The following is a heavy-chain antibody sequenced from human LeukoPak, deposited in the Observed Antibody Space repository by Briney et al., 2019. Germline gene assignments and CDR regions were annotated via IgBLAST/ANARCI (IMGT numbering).Heavy chain of an antibody. D-gene: IGHD2-8*01. V-gene: IGHV3-23*01. CDR3: ASTFDY. CDR1: GFTLSSEA. Sequence: GGSLRLSCAASGFTLSSEAMSWVRQAPGKGLEWVSSISGSGGSTYYADSVKGRFIISRDNAKNSLYLQMNSLRAEDTAVYYCASTFDYWGQGTLVTVSS. J-gene: IGHJ4*02. CDR2: ISGSGGST.